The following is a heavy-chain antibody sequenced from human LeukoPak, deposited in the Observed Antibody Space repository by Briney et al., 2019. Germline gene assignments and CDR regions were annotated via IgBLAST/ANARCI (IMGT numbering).Heavy chain of an antibody. CDR2: ISHSGST. CDR3: ARVTGTTPFDY. J-gene: IGHJ4*02. Sequence: SETLSLTCAVSGGSITSNNWWSWVRQPPGKGLEWIGEISHSGSTNYNPSLESRVTISVDKSQNQLSLKVTSVTAADTAVYFCARVTGTTPFDYWGQGTLVTVSS. D-gene: IGHD1-1*01. V-gene: IGHV4-4*02. CDR1: GGSITSNNW.